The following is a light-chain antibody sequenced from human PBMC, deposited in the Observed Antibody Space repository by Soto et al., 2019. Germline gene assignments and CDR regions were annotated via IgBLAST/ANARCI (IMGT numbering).Light chain of an antibody. V-gene: IGLV1-51*01. CDR2: DND. CDR1: SSNIGNNY. Sequence: QSVLTQPPSVSAAPGQKVTISCSGSSSNIGNNYVSWYQQVPGTAPKLLIYDNDERPPGITDRFSGSKSGTSATLGITGLQTGDEADYYCGPWDSLSAGGVFGGGTKLTVL. CDR3: GPWDSLSAGGV. J-gene: IGLJ2*01.